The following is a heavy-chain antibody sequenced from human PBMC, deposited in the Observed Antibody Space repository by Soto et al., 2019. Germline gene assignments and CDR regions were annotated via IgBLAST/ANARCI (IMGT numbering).Heavy chain of an antibody. CDR2: INHSGST. J-gene: IGHJ6*02. CDR3: ARVTGRYYYGMDV. Sequence: QVQLQQWGAGLLKPSETLSLTCAVYGGSFSGYYWSWIRQPPGKGLEWIGEINHSGSTNYNPSLESRVTIPVHTSKNQFSLKLSSVPAADTAVYYCARVTGRYYYGMDVWGQGTTVTVSS. V-gene: IGHV4-34*01. CDR1: GGSFSGYY.